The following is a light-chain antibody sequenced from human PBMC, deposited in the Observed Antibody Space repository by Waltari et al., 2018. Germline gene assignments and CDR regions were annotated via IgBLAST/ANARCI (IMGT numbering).Light chain of an antibody. CDR1: QSVSRN. J-gene: IGKJ1*01. Sequence: EIVMTQSPATLSVSPGERATLPCRASQSVSRNLAWSQQKPGQAPRLLLYRASTRATGIPARFSGSGSGTEFTLTISSLQSEDFAIYYCQQYNNWPPWTFGQGTKVEIK. CDR3: QQYNNWPPWT. CDR2: RAS. V-gene: IGKV3-15*01.